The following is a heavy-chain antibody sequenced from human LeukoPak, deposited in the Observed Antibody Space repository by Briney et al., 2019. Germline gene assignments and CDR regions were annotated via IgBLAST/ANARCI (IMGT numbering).Heavy chain of an antibody. Sequence: SETLSLTCAVHGGTFSDYYWSWIRQSPGKGLEWIGEVMDSGRTNYNPSLKSRVTISIDTSKNQFSLRLSSMTAADTAVYYCVREHNIVIPTARTYYYYYMDVWGKGTTVTVSS. V-gene: IGHV4-34*12. CDR1: GGTFSDYY. D-gene: IGHD5-12*01. J-gene: IGHJ6*03. CDR2: VMDSGRT. CDR3: VREHNIVIPTARTYYYYYMDV.